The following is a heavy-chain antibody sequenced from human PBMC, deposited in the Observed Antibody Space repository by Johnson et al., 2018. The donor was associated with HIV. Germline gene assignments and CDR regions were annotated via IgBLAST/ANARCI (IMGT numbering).Heavy chain of an antibody. D-gene: IGHD4-23*01. Sequence: QVQLVESGGGVVQPGGSLRLSCEVSGFTFSNYGMLWVRQAPGKGLEWVAFIRYDGSNKYYADSVKGRFTISRDNSKNTLYLQMNSLKTEDTAVYYCTTSRWDYGGSFDIWGQGTMVTVSS. J-gene: IGHJ3*02. CDR1: GFTFSNYG. CDR3: TTSRWDYGGSFDI. V-gene: IGHV3-30*02. CDR2: IRYDGSNK.